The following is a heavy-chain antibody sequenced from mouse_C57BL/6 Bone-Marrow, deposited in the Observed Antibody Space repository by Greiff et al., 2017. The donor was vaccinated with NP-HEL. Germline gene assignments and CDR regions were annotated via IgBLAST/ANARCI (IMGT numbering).Heavy chain of an antibody. D-gene: IGHD2-3*01. J-gene: IGHJ4*01. V-gene: IGHV3-6*01. CDR3: ARYDGYDYYYAMDY. Sequence: ESGPGLVKPSQSLSLTCSVTGYSITSGYYWNWIRQFPGNKLEWMGYISYDGSNNYNPSLKNRISITRDTSKNQFFLKLNSVTTEDTATYYCARYDGYDYYYAMDYWGQGTSVTVSS. CDR1: GYSITSGYY. CDR2: ISYDGSN.